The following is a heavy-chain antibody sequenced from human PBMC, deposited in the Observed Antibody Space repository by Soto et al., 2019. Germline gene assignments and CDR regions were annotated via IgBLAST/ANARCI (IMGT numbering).Heavy chain of an antibody. J-gene: IGHJ4*02. CDR1: GFKISRSS. D-gene: IGHD3-10*01. V-gene: IGHV3-48*04. CDR3: ARGSTDSYPGSRIFDF. Sequence: GGSLRLSCAAFGFKISRSSMNWVRQGPGRGLEWVAYSSDSGSNTLYADSVKGRFTVSRDSSKKTLYLQMTSLTAEDSAMYYCARGSTDSYPGSRIFDFWGRGTLVTVSS. CDR2: SSDSGSNT.